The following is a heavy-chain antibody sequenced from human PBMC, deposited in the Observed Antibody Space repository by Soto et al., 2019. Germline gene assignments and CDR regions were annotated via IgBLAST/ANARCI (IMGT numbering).Heavy chain of an antibody. CDR1: GFTFSTYS. V-gene: IGHV3-48*01. CDR2: ISSSFNTI. CDR3: ARPRETYSSAWHAYFDY. D-gene: IGHD6-19*01. Sequence: PGGSLRLSCAASGFTFSTYSMNWVRQAPGKGLEWVSYISSSFNTIYYADSVKGRFTISRDNAKNSLYLQMNSLRAEDTAVYYCARPRETYSSAWHAYFDYWGQGTLVTVSS. J-gene: IGHJ4*02.